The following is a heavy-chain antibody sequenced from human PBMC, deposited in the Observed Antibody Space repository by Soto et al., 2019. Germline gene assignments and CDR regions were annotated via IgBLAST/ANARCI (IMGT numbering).Heavy chain of an antibody. V-gene: IGHV1-8*01. CDR2: MNPNSGNT. CDR3: ARGGWIAAAYYYYYYMDV. CDR1: GYPLTSYY. Sequence: GASRKGSCKASGYPLTSYYINWVRQATGQGLEWMGWMNPNSGNTGYAQKFQGRVTMTRNTSISTAYMELSSLRSEDTAVYYCARGGWIAAAYYYYYYMDVWGKGTTVTVS. J-gene: IGHJ6*03. D-gene: IGHD6-13*01.